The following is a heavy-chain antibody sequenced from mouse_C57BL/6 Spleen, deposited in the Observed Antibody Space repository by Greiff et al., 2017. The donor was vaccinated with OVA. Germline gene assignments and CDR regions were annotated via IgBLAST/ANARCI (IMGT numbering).Heavy chain of an antibody. CDR3: AKSPYGNYGGAMDY. Sequence: VQRVESGPGLVAPSQSLSITCTVSGFSLTSYGVSWVRQPPGKGLEWLGVIWGDGSTNYHSALISRLSISKDNSKSQVFLKLNSLQTDDTATYYGAKSPYGNYGGAMDYWGQGTSVTVSS. J-gene: IGHJ4*01. V-gene: IGHV2-3*01. D-gene: IGHD2-10*02. CDR1: GFSLTSYG. CDR2: IWGDGST.